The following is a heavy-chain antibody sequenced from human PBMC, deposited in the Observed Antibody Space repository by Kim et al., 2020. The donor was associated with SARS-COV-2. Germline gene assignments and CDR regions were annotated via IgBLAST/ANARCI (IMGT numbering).Heavy chain of an antibody. V-gene: IGHV1-46*01. CDR1: GYTFTGYN. CDR3: ASEYSNLAY. D-gene: IGHD6-13*01. J-gene: IGHJ4*02. CDR2: INPSGGSI. Sequence: ASVKVSCKASGYTFTGYNMQWVRQAPGQGLEWMGMINPSGGSISYAQKFQGRATMTRETSTSTAYMELSSLRSENTAVYYWASEYSNLAYWGQGTLVT.